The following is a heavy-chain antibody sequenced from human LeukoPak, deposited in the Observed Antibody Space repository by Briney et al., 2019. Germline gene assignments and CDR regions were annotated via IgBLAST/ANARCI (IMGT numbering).Heavy chain of an antibody. Sequence: SETLSLTCTVSGGSITKFYWSWIRQPPGKGLEWIGYIYSSGSTNYNRSLKSRLTISLDTSKNQISLKLRSVTAADTAVYYCARDPPSLVMDAWGQETPLTVSS. D-gene: IGHD3-16*01. CDR2: IYSSGST. CDR3: ARDPPSLVMDA. J-gene: IGHJ5*02. CDR1: GGSITKFY. V-gene: IGHV4-59*01.